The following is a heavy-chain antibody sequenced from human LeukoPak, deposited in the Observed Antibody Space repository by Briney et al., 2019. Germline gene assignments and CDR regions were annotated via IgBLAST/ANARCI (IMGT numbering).Heavy chain of an antibody. Sequence: GGSLRLSCAASGFTFSSYVMHWVRQAPGKGLEWVAVISYDGNNQSYADSVKGRFTISRDNSKNTLYLQMNSLRAEDTAVYYCARDRSGYYSGDYWGQGTLVTVSS. CDR3: ARDRSGYYSGDY. J-gene: IGHJ4*02. D-gene: IGHD3-22*01. V-gene: IGHV3-30-3*01. CDR1: GFTFSSYV. CDR2: ISYDGNNQ.